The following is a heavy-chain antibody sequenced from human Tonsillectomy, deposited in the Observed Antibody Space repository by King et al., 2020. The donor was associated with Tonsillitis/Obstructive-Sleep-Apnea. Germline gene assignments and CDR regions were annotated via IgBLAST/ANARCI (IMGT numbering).Heavy chain of an antibody. V-gene: IGHV3-7*02. CDR3: AKRGSSSSWSHFDY. CDR1: GFTFSSYW. CDR2: IKQEGSEK. D-gene: IGHD6-13*01. J-gene: IGHJ4*02. Sequence: VQLVGSGGGLVQPGGSLRLSCAASGFTFSSYWMSWVRQAPGKGLEWVANIKQEGSEKYLVGSVKGRFTISRDNAKNSLYLQMNNLRAEDTAVYYCAKRGSSSSWSHFDYWGQGTLVTVSS.